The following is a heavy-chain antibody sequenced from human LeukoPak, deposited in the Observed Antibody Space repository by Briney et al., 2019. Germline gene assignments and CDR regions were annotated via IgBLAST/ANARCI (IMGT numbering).Heavy chain of an antibody. CDR2: IIPIFGTA. J-gene: IGHJ3*02. Sequence: GASVKVSCKASGGTFSSYAISWVRQAPGQGLEWMGGIIPIFGTANYAQKFQGRVTITADESTSTAYMELSSLRSEDTAVYYCARGLGFQYSSSWPPRLDAFDIWGQGTMVTVSS. D-gene: IGHD6-13*01. V-gene: IGHV1-69*13. CDR3: ARGLGFQYSSSWPPRLDAFDI. CDR1: GGTFSSYA.